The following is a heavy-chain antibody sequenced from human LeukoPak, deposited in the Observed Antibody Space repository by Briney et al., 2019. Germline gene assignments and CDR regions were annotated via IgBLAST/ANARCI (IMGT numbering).Heavy chain of an antibody. J-gene: IGHJ4*02. V-gene: IGHV3-21*01. D-gene: IGHD5-18*01. Sequence: GGSLRLSCAASGFTFSSDSMNWVRQAPGKGLEWVSSISSSSTYINYADSVKGRFTISRDNAKNSLFLHMTSLRAEDTAVYYCAGDYGDPAYSYGLAYFDSWGQGTLVTVSS. CDR1: GFTFSSDS. CDR3: AGDYGDPAYSYGLAYFDS. CDR2: ISSSSTYI.